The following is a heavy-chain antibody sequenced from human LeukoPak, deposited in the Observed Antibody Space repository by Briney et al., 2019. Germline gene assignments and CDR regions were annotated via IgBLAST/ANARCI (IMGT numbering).Heavy chain of an antibody. CDR2: IYSDGNT. J-gene: IGHJ1*01. V-gene: IGHV3-53*01. CDR1: GFTVSYNR. D-gene: IGHD1-26*01. Sequence: PGGSLRLACAAYGFTVSYNRLNWVRQAPGMGLEWVSTIYSDGNTYYPDSVKGRFTISRDGSKNTLYLQLNSLRTEDTAIYYCVREREGSNSEHWGQGTLVTVSS. CDR3: VREREGSNSEH.